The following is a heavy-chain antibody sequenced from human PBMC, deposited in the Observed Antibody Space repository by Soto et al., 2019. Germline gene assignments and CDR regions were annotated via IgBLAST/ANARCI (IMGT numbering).Heavy chain of an antibody. CDR3: ARESSYSGSYDAFDI. CDR1: GGSISSYY. Sequence: SETLSLTCTVSGGSISSYYWSWIRQPPGKGLEWIGYIYYSGSTNYNPSLKSRVTISVDTSKNQFSLKLSSVPAADTAVYYCARESSYSGSYDAFDIWGQGTMVTVSS. CDR2: IYYSGST. J-gene: IGHJ3*02. V-gene: IGHV4-59*01. D-gene: IGHD1-26*01.